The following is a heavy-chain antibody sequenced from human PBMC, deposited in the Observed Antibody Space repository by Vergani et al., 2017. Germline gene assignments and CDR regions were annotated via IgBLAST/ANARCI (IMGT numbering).Heavy chain of an antibody. CDR2: ISFNGLTV. V-gene: IGHV3-20*04. D-gene: IGHD2-21*02. Sequence: EVELVDSGGKVVRPGGSLRLSCVASGFRFDQFGMMWVRQSPGKGPEWVAGISFNGLTVGYSESVEGRFTISRDNSKKSLFLQRDSLRSEDTALYYCAKCLRDSTDGLPDSWGPGTLVIVSS. CDR3: AKCLRDSTDGLPDS. J-gene: IGHJ4*02. CDR1: GFRFDQFG.